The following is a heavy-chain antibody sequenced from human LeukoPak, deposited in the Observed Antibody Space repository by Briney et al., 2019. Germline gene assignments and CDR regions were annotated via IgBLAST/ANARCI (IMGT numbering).Heavy chain of an antibody. D-gene: IGHD3-3*01. CDR3: ARGYYDFWSGYFGGYFDY. CDR1: GFTFSSYS. Sequence: PGGSLRLSCAASGFTFSSYSMNWVRQAPGRGLEWVSSISSSSSYIYYADSVKGRFTISRDNAKNSLYLQMNNLRAEDTAVYYCARGYYDFWSGYFGGYFDYWGQGTPVTVSS. J-gene: IGHJ4*02. V-gene: IGHV3-21*01. CDR2: ISSSSSYI.